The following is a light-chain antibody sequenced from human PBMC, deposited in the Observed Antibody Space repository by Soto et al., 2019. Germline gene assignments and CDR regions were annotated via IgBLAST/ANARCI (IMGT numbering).Light chain of an antibody. J-gene: IGLJ1*01. CDR2: DVT. Sequence: QSVLTQPASLSGSPGQSITISCIGTNSDVGAYDYVSWYQPHPDKAPRLLIYDVTHRPLGVSDRFSASKSDNTASLTISGLQADDEADYYCSSYTTSSSYVFGTGTKLTVL. CDR3: SSYTTSSSYV. CDR1: NSDVGAYDY. V-gene: IGLV2-14*03.